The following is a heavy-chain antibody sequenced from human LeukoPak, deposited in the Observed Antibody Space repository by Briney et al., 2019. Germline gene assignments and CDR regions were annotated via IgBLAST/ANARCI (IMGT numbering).Heavy chain of an antibody. CDR1: GFSISRSYY. J-gene: IGHJ4*02. CDR3: ARAGWIITSGIDY. Sequence: SETLSLTCGVSGFSISRSYYWAWIRQPPGKGLEWIGTIYHIGSTYYSPSLGSRVTMSVDTAKNEFSLNLKSVTAADTAVYYCARAGWIITSGIDYWGQGALVTVSS. V-gene: IGHV4-38-2*01. CDR2: IYHIGST. D-gene: IGHD3-10*01.